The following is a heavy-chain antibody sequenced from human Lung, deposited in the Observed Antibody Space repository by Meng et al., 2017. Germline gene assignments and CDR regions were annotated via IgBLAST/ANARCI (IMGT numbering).Heavy chain of an antibody. CDR1: GGFSRNSR. CDR3: ARGPNTMAHDFDY. Sequence: VTTQKGAGRMLVHPATLPLPCFVFGGFSRNSRSGWVRQTPGQGLEWLGEINHSGSTNYNPSLESRATISVDTSQNNITLKLSSVTAADSAVYYCARGPNTMAHDFDYWGQGTLVTVSS. V-gene: IGHV4-34*01. D-gene: IGHD5-24*01. CDR2: INHSGST. J-gene: IGHJ4*02.